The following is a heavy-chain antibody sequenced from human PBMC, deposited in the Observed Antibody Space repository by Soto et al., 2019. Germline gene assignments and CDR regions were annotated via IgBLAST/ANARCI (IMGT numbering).Heavy chain of an antibody. CDR3: AREFIFDY. J-gene: IGHJ4*02. CDR2: ISAYNGKT. CDR1: GYTFTTYG. Sequence: QVQLVQSGAEVKKPGASVKVSCKASGYTFTTYGISWGRQAPGQGLEWMGWISAYNGKTHYAQKLQGRVTMTTDKSTSPAYMELRSLGSDDTDVYYCAREFIFDYWGQRTLVTVSS. V-gene: IGHV1-18*01.